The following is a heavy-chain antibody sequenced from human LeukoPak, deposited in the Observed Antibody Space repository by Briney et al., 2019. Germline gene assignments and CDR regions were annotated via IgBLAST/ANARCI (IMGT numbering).Heavy chain of an antibody. Sequence: GGSLRLSCAASGFTFSSYWMSWVRQAPGKGLEWVANIKQDGSEKYYVDSVKGRFTISRDNAKDSLYLQMNSLRAEDTAVYYCAREKGTPGDSIWWYFDYWGQGTLVTVSS. D-gene: IGHD2-15*01. J-gene: IGHJ4*02. V-gene: IGHV3-7*01. CDR3: AREKGTPGDSIWWYFDY. CDR2: IKQDGSEK. CDR1: GFTFSSYW.